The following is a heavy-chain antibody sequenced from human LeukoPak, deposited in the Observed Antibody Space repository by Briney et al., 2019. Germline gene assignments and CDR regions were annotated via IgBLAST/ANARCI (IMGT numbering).Heavy chain of an antibody. CDR2: IKQDGSEK. J-gene: IGHJ4*02. D-gene: IGHD5-12*01. Sequence: GGSLRLSCAASGFTFSSYWMSWVRQAPGKGLEWVANIKQDGSEKYYVDSVKGRFTISRGNAKNSLYLQMNSLRAEDTAVYYCARDLTDVDGYDWGGYFDYWGQGTLVTVSS. V-gene: IGHV3-7*01. CDR1: GFTFSSYW. CDR3: ARDLTDVDGYDWGGYFDY.